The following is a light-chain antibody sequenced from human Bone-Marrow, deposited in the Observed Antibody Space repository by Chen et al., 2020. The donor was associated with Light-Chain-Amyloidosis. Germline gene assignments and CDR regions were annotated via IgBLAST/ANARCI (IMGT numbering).Light chain of an antibody. J-gene: IGLJ3*02. CDR2: DDS. CDR1: NIGSTS. V-gene: IGLV3-21*02. Sequence: SDVLTQSSSVSVAPGQTPTIACAGNNIGSTSVHWYQQTPGQAPLLVVYDDSDRPSGLPERLSGSNSGNTATLTISRVEAGDEADYYCQVWDRSSDRPVFGGGTKLTVL. CDR3: QVWDRSSDRPV.